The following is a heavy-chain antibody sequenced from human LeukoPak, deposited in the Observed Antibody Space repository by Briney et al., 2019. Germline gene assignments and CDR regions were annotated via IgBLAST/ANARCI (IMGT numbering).Heavy chain of an antibody. Sequence: SETLSLTCTVSGGSITGYYWSWIRQPPGKGLEWIGYIYYSGNTDYNPSLKSRVTISVGTSKNQFSVKLSSVTAADTAVYYCARHRFGSYGSGSSSYYFDFWGQGTLVTVSS. J-gene: IGHJ4*02. D-gene: IGHD3-10*01. CDR1: GGSITGYY. V-gene: IGHV4-59*08. CDR2: IYYSGNT. CDR3: ARHRFGSYGSGSSSYYFDF.